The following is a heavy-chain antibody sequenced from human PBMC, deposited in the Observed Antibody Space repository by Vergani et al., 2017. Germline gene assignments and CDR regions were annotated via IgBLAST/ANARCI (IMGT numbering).Heavy chain of an antibody. D-gene: IGHD4-11*01. J-gene: IGHJ4*02. CDR2: IGVSDNSI. CDR3: VGDPDYITFDS. CDR1: GFTFSAYS. V-gene: IGHV3-48*01. Sequence: DVRLVESGGGVVQPGGSLRLSCAASGFTFSAYSMNWVRQTPGKGLEWISYIGVSDNSIYYADHVMGRFAISRVNARNLLFLQMNSLRADDSALYFCVGDPDYITFDSWGQGTLVTVS.